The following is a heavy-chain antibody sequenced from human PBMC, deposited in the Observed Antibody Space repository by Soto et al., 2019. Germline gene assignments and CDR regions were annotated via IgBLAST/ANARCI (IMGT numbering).Heavy chain of an antibody. J-gene: IGHJ4*02. D-gene: IGHD1-26*01. Sequence: SETLSLTCTVSGDSVSSSSYYWGWIRQPPGKGLEWIGSLYYSGSSYYKPSLKSRVSISVDTSKNQFSLKLSSVTAADTAVYYCARHATGGTYPLDYWGQGTQVTVSS. CDR1: GDSVSSSSYY. CDR2: LYYSGSS. CDR3: ARHATGGTYPLDY. V-gene: IGHV4-39*01.